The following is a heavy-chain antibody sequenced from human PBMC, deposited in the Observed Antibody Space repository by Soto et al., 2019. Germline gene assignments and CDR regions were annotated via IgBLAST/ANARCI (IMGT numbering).Heavy chain of an antibody. V-gene: IGHV1-3*01. Sequence: QVQLVQSGAEVKKPGASVKVSCKAFGYTFTSYALHWVRQAPGQRLEWMGWINAGNGNTKYSQKFQGRVTITRDTSASTAYIELTSLSSEDTAVYCCARALAHGMPDYWGQGNLVTVSS. CDR2: INAGNGNT. J-gene: IGHJ4*02. D-gene: IGHD2-2*01. CDR3: ARALAHGMPDY. CDR1: GYTFTSYA.